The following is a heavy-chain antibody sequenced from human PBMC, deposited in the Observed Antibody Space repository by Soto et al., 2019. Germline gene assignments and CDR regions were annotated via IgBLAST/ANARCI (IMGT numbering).Heavy chain of an antibody. J-gene: IGHJ6*02. V-gene: IGHV6-1*01. CDR3: ARDRQWLDNLYYYSSCCTDF. CDR2: TYYRSKWYN. D-gene: IGHD6-19*01. CDR1: GDSVSSNSAA. Sequence: SQTLSLTCAISGDSVSSNSAAWNWIRQSPSRGLEWLGRTYYRSKWYNDYAVSVKSRITINPDTSKNQFSLQLNSVTPEDTAVYYCARDRQWLDNLYYYSSCCTDFCGQAPTLTVS.